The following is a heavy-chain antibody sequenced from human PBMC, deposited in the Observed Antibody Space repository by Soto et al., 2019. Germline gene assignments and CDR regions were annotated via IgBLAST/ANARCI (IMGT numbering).Heavy chain of an antibody. J-gene: IGHJ4*02. CDR1: GYTFTSYA. CDR2: INAGNGNT. V-gene: IGHV1-3*01. Sequence: QVQLVQSGAEVKKPGASVKVSCKASGYTFTSYAMHWVRQAPGQRLEWMGWINAGNGNTKHSQKFQGRVTITRDTSASTAYMELSSLRSEDTAVYYCARDGKQWLNYFDYWGQGTLVTVSS. CDR3: ARDGKQWLNYFDY. D-gene: IGHD6-19*01.